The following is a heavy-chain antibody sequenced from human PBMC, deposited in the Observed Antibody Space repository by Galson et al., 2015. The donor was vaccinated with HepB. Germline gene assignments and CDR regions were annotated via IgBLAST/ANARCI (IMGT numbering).Heavy chain of an antibody. J-gene: IGHJ6*02. V-gene: IGHV3-53*05. CDR3: AREGGYSYGFSYGMAV. CDR1: GFIVSRTS. D-gene: IGHD5-18*01. CDR2: ICCGGST. Sequence: SLRLSCAASGFIVSRTSMSWVRQVPGKGLEWVSVICCGGSTYYADPVKGRFTISRDNSKNTLYLQMNSLIAEDTAVFYCAREGGYSYGFSYGMAVWGQGTTVTVSS.